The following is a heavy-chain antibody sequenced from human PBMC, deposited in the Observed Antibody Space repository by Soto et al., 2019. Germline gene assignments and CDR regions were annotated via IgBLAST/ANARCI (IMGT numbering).Heavy chain of an antibody. CDR1: GGTFSSYA. D-gene: IGHD2-2*01. CDR3: ARDGGPAAIADPDRDHYYGMDV. Sequence: QVQLVQSGAEVKKPGSSVKVSCKASGGTFSSYAISWVRQAPGQGLEWMGGIIPIFGTANYAQKFQGRVTITADESTSTAYMELSSLRSEDTAVYYCARDGGPAAIADPDRDHYYGMDVWGQGTTVTVSS. V-gene: IGHV1-69*01. J-gene: IGHJ6*02. CDR2: IIPIFGTA.